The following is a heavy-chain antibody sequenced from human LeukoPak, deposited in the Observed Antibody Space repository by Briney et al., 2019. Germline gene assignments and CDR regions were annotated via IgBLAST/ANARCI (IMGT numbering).Heavy chain of an antibody. Sequence: GASVKVSCKASGGTFSSYAISWVRQAPGQGLEWMGRIIPIFATANYAQKFQGRVTITTDESTSTAYMELSSLRSEDTAVYYCARDGLAYCGGDCYPGYFQHWGQGTLVTVSS. CDR2: IIPIFATA. V-gene: IGHV1-69*05. CDR3: ARDGLAYCGGDCYPGYFQH. CDR1: GGTFSSYA. J-gene: IGHJ1*01. D-gene: IGHD2-21*02.